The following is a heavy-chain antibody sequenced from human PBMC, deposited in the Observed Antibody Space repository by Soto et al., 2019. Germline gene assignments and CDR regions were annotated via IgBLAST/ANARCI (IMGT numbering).Heavy chain of an antibody. J-gene: IGHJ4*02. V-gene: IGHV1-2*02. CDR3: ARVNVVVVAATREYYFDY. CDR1: GYTFTGYY. CDR2: INPNSGGT. Sequence: SSVKVSCKASGYTFTGYYMHWVRQAPGQGLEWMGWINPNSGGTNYAQKFQGRVTMTRDTSISTAYMELSRLRSDDTAVYYCARVNVVVVAATREYYFDYWGQGTLVTVSS. D-gene: IGHD2-15*01.